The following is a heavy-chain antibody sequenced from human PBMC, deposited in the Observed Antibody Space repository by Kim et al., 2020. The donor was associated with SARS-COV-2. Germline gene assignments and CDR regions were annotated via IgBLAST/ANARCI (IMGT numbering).Heavy chain of an antibody. V-gene: IGHV3-48*03. J-gene: IGHJ4*02. D-gene: IGHD4-17*01. Sequence: YADSVKGRFTISRDNAKNSLYLQMNSLRAEDTAVYYCASLTTVITPYDDYWGQGTLVTVSS. CDR3: ASLTTVITPYDDY.